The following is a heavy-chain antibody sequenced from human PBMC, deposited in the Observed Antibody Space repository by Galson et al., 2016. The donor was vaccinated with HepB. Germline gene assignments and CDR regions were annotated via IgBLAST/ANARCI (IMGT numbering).Heavy chain of an antibody. Sequence: SLRLSCAVSGFTFSGYGMHWVRQTPGKGLEWMASLSYGGINQYYADSAKGRFTISRDVSKNTLYLQINTLSGEDTAIYYCVAEYHDSSGYHGFNYWGQGTLVTVSS. J-gene: IGHJ4*02. D-gene: IGHD3-22*01. CDR3: VAEYHDSSGYHGFNY. CDR2: LSYGGINQ. V-gene: IGHV3-30*03. CDR1: GFTFSGYG.